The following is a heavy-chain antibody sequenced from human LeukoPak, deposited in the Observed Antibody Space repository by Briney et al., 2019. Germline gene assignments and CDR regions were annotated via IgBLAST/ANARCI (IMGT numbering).Heavy chain of an antibody. V-gene: IGHV3-74*01. CDR3: ARGYGDWFDR. Sequence: GGSLRLSCAASEFTFNSYWMHWVRQPPWKELVWVLRINSDESRTAYADSVKGRFSISRDNAKHTLYLQMNSLRAEDTAVYYCARGYGDWFDRWGQGTLVTVSS. J-gene: IGHJ5*02. CDR2: INSDESRT. D-gene: IGHD3-10*01. CDR1: EFTFNSYW.